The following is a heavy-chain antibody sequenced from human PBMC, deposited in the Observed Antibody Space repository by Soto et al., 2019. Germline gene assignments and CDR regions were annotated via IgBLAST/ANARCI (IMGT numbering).Heavy chain of an antibody. J-gene: IGHJ6*02. CDR3: ARQQRQADYDFWSASYYYGMDV. CDR2: ISAYNGNT. V-gene: IGHV1-18*01. CDR1: GYTFTSYG. Sequence: ASVKVSCKASGYTFTSYGISWVRQAPGQGLEWMGWISAYNGNTNYAQKLQGRVTMTTDTSTSTAYMELRSLRSDDTAVYYCARQQRQADYDFWSASYYYGMDVWGQGNTVTVSS. D-gene: IGHD3-3*01.